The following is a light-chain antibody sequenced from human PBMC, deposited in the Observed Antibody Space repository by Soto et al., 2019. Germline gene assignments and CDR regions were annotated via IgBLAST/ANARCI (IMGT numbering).Light chain of an antibody. CDR2: KAS. J-gene: IGKJ1*01. Sequence: DIQITKSPATLSGSEGDRVTITCRASQTISSWLAWYQQKPGKAPKLLIYKASTLKSGVPSRFSGSGSGTEFTLTISSLQPDDFATYYCQHYNIYSEAFGQVAKVDI. V-gene: IGKV1-5*03. CDR1: QTISSW. CDR3: QHYNIYSEA.